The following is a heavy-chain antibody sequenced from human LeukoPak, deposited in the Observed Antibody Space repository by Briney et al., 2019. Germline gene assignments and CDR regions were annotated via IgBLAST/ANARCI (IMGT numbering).Heavy chain of an antibody. CDR3: ARGFSH. J-gene: IGHJ4*02. V-gene: IGHV4-39*01. CDR1: GASVSSSSYY. Sequence: SETLPLTCTVSGASVSSSSYYWEWIRQPPGKGLEWVGSIFYSGSTSYNPSLKSRVTMSVDTSKNQFSLKLNSVTAADTAVYYCARGFSHWGQGTLVTVSS. CDR2: IFYSGST.